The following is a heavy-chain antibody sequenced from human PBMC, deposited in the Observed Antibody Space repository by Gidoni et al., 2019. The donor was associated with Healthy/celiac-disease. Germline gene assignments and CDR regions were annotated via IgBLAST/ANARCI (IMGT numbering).Heavy chain of an antibody. CDR2: ISSSSSYI. CDR1: GFTFSSYS. Sequence: EVQLVESGGGLVKPGGSLRLSCAASGFTFSSYSMNWVRQAPGKGLEWVSSISSSSSYIYYADSVKGRFTISRDNAKNSLYLQMNSLRAEDTAVYYCARVESDGGNVDVDDYWGQGTLVTVSS. D-gene: IGHD2-15*01. V-gene: IGHV3-21*01. CDR3: ARVESDGGNVDVDDY. J-gene: IGHJ4*02.